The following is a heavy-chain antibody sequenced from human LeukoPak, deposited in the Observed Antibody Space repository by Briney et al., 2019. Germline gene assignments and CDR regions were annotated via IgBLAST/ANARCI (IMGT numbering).Heavy chain of an antibody. V-gene: IGHV4-59*01. CDR1: GGSSSSYY. J-gene: IGHJ3*02. Sequence: SETLSLTCTVSGGSSSSYYWSWIRQPPGKGLEWIGYIYYSGGTNYNPSLKSRVTISVDTSKNQFSLKLSSVTAADTAVYYCARGLTRDAFDIWGQGTMVTVSS. CDR2: IYYSGGT. CDR3: ARGLTRDAFDI.